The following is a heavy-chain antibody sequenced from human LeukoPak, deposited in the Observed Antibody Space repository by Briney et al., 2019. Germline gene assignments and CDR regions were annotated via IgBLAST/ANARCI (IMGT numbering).Heavy chain of an antibody. CDR3: ARQTPYNGNHYFDY. J-gene: IGHJ4*02. D-gene: IGHD1-14*01. CDR2: IYSHENT. CDR1: GGSIIGHY. V-gene: IGHV4-4*09. Sequence: SETLSLTCTVSGGSIIGHYWSWIRQSPGKEPEWIAYIYSHENTNYSPSLNGRATISEDTSKNQVSLKVRSVTTADTAVYYCARQTPYNGNHYFDYWGQGILVTVSS.